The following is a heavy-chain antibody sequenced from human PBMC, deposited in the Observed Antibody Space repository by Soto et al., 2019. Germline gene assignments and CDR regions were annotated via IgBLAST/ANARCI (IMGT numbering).Heavy chain of an antibody. CDR1: AYTFTSYD. CDR2: MNPNNGNT. CDR3: ARGPRNWGVDY. Sequence: ASVKVSCKAAAYTFTSYDINWVRQATGQDFEWMGWMNPNNGNTAYTQKFQGRVTMTRDTSKSTAFMELSSLTSEDTAVYYCARGPRNWGVDYWGQGTLVTVSS. D-gene: IGHD7-27*01. V-gene: IGHV1-8*01. J-gene: IGHJ4*02.